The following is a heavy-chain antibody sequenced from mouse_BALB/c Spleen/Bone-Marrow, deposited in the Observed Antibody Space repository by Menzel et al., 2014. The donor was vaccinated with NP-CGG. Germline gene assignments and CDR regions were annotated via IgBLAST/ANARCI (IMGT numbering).Heavy chain of an antibody. J-gene: IGHJ2*01. D-gene: IGHD2-14*01. CDR2: VGPANGNT. Sequence: EVQPQQSGAELVKPGASVKLSCTASGFNIKDTYMHWVKQRPEQGLEWIGRVGPANGNTKYDPKFQGKATITADTSSNTAYLQLSSLTSEDTAVYYCARYRLGTYFDYWGQGTTLTVSS. CDR3: ARYRLGTYFDY. V-gene: IGHV14-3*02. CDR1: GFNIKDTY.